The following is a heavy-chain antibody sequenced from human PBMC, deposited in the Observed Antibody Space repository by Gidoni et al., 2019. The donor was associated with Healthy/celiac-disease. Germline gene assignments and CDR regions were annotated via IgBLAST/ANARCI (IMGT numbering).Heavy chain of an antibody. CDR1: GFTFSSYW. V-gene: IGHV3-7*01. Sequence: EVQLVESGGGLVQPGGSLRLSCAASGFTFSSYWMSWVRQAPGKGLEWVANIKQDGSEKYYVDSVKGRFTISRDNAKNSLYLQMNSLRAEDTAVYYCARDGSRRSNYYGMDVWGQGTTVTVSS. CDR2: IKQDGSEK. J-gene: IGHJ6*02. CDR3: ARDGSRRSNYYGMDV. D-gene: IGHD1-26*01.